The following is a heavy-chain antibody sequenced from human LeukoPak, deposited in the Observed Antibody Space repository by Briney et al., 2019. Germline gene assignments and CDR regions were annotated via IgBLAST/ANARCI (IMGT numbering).Heavy chain of an antibody. J-gene: IGHJ3*02. V-gene: IGHV4-4*02. CDR1: GGSISSSNW. CDR2: IYHSGST. D-gene: IGHD3-22*01. CDR3: ASSDYYWGAFDI. Sequence: SETLSLTCAVSGGSISSSNWWSWVRQPPGKGLEWIGGIYHSGSTNYNPSLKSRVTISVDKSKNQFSLKVGPVTAADTAVYYCASSDYYWGAFDIWGQGTMVTVSS.